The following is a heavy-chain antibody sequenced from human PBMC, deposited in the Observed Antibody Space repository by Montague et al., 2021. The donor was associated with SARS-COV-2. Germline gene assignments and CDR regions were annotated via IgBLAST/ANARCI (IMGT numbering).Heavy chain of an antibody. CDR1: GGSISSGGYY. D-gene: IGHD1-14*01. J-gene: IGHJ4*02. V-gene: IGHV4-31*03. Sequence: TLSLTCSVSGGSISSGGYYWTWIRQRPGGDLEWLGYLYYNGMTHYSPSPKSRASFSLDTSKNQFSLKLTSATATDSALYFCASSLPGNQFQFDYWGQGALVTVSS. CDR2: LYYNGMT. CDR3: ASSLPGNQFQFDY.